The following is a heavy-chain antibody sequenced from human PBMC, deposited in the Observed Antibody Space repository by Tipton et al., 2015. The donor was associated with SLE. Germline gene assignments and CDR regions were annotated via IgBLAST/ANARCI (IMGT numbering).Heavy chain of an antibody. D-gene: IGHD3-10*01. CDR1: GFTFSSYS. Sequence: SLRLSCAASGFTFSSYSMNWVRQAPGKGLEWVSYISSSSSTIYYADSVKGRFTISRDNAKNSLYLQMSSLRDEDTAVYYCASTTMVRGVIEAPLDYWGQGTLVTVSS. V-gene: IGHV3-48*02. J-gene: IGHJ4*02. CDR2: ISSSSSTI. CDR3: ASTTMVRGVIEAPLDY.